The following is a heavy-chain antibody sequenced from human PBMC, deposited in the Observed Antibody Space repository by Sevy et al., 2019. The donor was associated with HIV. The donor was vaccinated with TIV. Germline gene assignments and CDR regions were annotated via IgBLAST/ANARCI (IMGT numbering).Heavy chain of an antibody. J-gene: IGHJ4*02. Sequence: GGSLRLSCAASGFTLNNYAMNWVRQAPGKGLGWVSGISGSGVSTYYADSVKGRFTISRDNSKNTLYLQMNSLRAEDTAVYYCAKDSYFDNTLFDYWGQGTLVTVSS. CDR1: GFTLNNYA. D-gene: IGHD3-22*01. CDR2: ISGSGVST. CDR3: AKDSYFDNTLFDY. V-gene: IGHV3-23*01.